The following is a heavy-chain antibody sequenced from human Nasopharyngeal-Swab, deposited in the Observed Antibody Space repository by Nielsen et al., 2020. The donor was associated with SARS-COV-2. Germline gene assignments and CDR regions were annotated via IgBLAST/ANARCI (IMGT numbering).Heavy chain of an antibody. Sequence: GESLKISCNGSGYSFTSYWIGWVRQMPGKGLEWMGIIYPGDSDTRYSPSFQGQVTISADKSISTAYLQWSSLKASDTAMYYCARRRYGFPAHDAFDIWGQGTMVTVSS. CDR3: ARRRYGFPAHDAFDI. CDR1: GYSFTSYW. V-gene: IGHV5-51*01. CDR2: IYPGDSDT. D-gene: IGHD5-18*01. J-gene: IGHJ3*02.